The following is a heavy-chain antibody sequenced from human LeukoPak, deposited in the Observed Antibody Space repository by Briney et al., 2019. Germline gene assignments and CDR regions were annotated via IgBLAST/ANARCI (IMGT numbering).Heavy chain of an antibody. CDR2: IKQDGSEK. CDR1: GFTFSSYW. D-gene: IGHD1-14*01. V-gene: IGHV3-7*03. Sequence: GGSLRLSCAASGFTFSSYWMSWVRQAPGKGLEWVANIKQDGSEKYYVDSVKGRFTISRDNAKKSVYLQMNSLTPDDTAFYYRANSRPDRYLDSWGQGTLVTVST. J-gene: IGHJ4*02. CDR3: ANSRPDRYLDS.